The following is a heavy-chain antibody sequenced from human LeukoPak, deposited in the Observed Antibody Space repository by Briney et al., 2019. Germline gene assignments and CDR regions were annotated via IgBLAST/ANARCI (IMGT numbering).Heavy chain of an antibody. J-gene: IGHJ4*02. CDR3: ARHRRGWLQYKTIDY. Sequence: PGGSLRLSCAASGFTFSSYSMNWVRQAPGKGLEWVSYISSSSSTIYYADSVKGRFTISRDNAKNSLYLQMNSLRAEDTAVYYCARHRRGWLQYKTIDYWGQGTLVTVSS. CDR1: GFTFSSYS. V-gene: IGHV3-48*01. D-gene: IGHD5-24*01. CDR2: ISSSSSTI.